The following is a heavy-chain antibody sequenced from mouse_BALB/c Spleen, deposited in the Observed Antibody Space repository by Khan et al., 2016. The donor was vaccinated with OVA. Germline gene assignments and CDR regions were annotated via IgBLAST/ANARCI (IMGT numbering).Heavy chain of an antibody. CDR1: GYSITSGYG. D-gene: IGHD1-2*01. J-gene: IGHJ2*01. CDR2: ISYSGST. CDR3: ARTARIKY. V-gene: IGHV3-2*02. Sequence: EVQLQESGPGLVKPSQSLSLTCTVTGYSITSGYGWNWIRQFPGNKLEWMGHISYSGSTNYNPSLKSRISIPRDTSKHQFFLQVKSVTTEDTATYYCARTARIKYWGQGTTLTVSS.